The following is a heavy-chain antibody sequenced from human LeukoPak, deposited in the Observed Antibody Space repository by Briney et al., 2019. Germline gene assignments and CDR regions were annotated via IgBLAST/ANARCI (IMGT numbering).Heavy chain of an antibody. Sequence: PSETLSLTCAVYGGSFSGNYWICIRQPPGKGLDWIGEINHSGNPNCNPSLKSRVTISVDTSKNQISLKLNSVTAADTAVYYCARKAVGPTSNYFDYWGQGTLVTVSS. CDR2: INHSGNP. CDR3: ARKAVGPTSNYFDY. J-gene: IGHJ4*02. D-gene: IGHD1-26*01. CDR1: GGSFSGNY. V-gene: IGHV4-34*01.